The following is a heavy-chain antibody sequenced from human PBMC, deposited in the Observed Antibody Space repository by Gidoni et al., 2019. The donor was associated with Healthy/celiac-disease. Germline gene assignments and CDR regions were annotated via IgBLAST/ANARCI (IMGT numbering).Heavy chain of an antibody. D-gene: IGHD2-2*01. J-gene: IGHJ3*02. CDR3: ARGYSSTSSEQAFDI. V-gene: IGHV1-46*01. CDR1: GYTFTSYY. CDR2: INPSGGST. Sequence: QVQLVQSGAEVKKPGASVTVSCKASGYTFTSYYMHWVRQAPGQGLEWMGIINPSGGSTSYAQKFQGRVTMTRDTSTSTVYMELSSLRSEDTAVYYCARGYSSTSSEQAFDIWGQGTMVTVSS.